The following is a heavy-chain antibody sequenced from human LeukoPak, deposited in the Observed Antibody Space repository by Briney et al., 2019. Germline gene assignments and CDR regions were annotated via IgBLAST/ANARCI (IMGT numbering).Heavy chain of an antibody. D-gene: IGHD3-10*01. CDR3: ARVPTMVRGVFDY. CDR2: IKQDGGGK. CDR1: GFTFSSYW. Sequence: GGSLRLSCAASGFTFSSYWMSWVRQAPGKGLEWVANIKQDGGGKYYVDSVKGRFTISRDNAKNSLYLQMNSLRAEDTAVYYCARVPTMVRGVFDYWGQGTLVTVSS. V-gene: IGHV3-7*03. J-gene: IGHJ4*02.